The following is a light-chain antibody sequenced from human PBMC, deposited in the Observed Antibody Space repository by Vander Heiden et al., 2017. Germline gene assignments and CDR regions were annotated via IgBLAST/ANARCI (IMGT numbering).Light chain of an antibody. CDR1: QSVSSY. Sequence: EIVLTQSPATLSLSPGERATLSCRASQSVSSYLAWYQQKPGQAPRLLIYDASNMATGIPARFSGSGSGTDFTLTISSPEPEDFAVYYWRQRGNLLTFGGGTKVKMK. V-gene: IGKV3-11*01. CDR2: DAS. J-gene: IGKJ4*01. CDR3: RQRGNLLT.